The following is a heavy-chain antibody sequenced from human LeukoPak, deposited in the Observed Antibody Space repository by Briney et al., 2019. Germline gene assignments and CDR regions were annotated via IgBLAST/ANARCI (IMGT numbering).Heavy chain of an antibody. CDR1: GGSISGYY. D-gene: IGHD6-19*01. CDR3: ARVRRGGWYFYYYGMDV. J-gene: IGHJ6*02. CDR2: INHSGST. V-gene: IGHV4-34*01. Sequence: SETLSLTCAVYGGSISGYYWSWIRQPPGKGLEWIGEINHSGSTNYDPSLKSRVTISVDTSKNQFSLKLSSVTAADTAVYYCARVRRGGWYFYYYGMDVWGQGTTVTVSS.